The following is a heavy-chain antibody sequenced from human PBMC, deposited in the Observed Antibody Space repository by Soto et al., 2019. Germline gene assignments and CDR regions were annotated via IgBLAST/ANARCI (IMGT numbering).Heavy chain of an antibody. V-gene: IGHV3-48*01. CDR3: ARDLSWGSNWYYYMDI. D-gene: IGHD7-27*01. Sequence: GGSLRLSCATSGFILSDCAMNWVRQAPGKGLEWVSYISSSSSVIDYADSVKGRFTVSRDNARNSLYLQMNSLRAEDTAVYYCARDLSWGSNWYYYMDIWGKGTTVTVSS. CDR2: ISSSSSVI. CDR1: GFILSDCA. J-gene: IGHJ6*03.